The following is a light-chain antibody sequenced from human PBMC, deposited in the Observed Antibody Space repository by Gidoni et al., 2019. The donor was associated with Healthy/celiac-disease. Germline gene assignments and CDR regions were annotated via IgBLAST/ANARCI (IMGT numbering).Light chain of an antibody. J-gene: IGKJ1*01. CDR2: GAS. V-gene: IGKV3-15*01. CDR1: QSVSSN. CDR3: QQYNNWPPLWT. Sequence: EIVMPQSPATLSVSPGERATLSCRASQSVSSNLAWYQQKPGQAPRLLIYGASTRATGIPARFSGSGSGTEFTLTISSLQSEDFAVYYCQQYNNWPPLWTFGQGTKVEIK.